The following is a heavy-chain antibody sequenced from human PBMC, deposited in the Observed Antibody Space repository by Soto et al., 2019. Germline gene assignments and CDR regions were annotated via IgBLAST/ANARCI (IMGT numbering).Heavy chain of an antibody. CDR3: AKDPRGFYYYGMDV. CDR2: ISGSGGST. J-gene: IGHJ6*02. Sequence: EVQLLESGGGLVQPGGSLRLSCAASGFTFSSYAMSWVRQAPGKGLEWVSAISGSGGSTCYADSVKGRFTISRDNSKNTLYLQMNSLRAEDTAVYYCAKDPRGFYYYGMDVWGQGTTVTVSS. V-gene: IGHV3-23*01. CDR1: GFTFSSYA.